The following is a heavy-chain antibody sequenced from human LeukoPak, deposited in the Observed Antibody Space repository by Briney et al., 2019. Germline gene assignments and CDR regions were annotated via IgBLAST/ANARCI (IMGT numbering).Heavy chain of an antibody. CDR3: ARVDRASGSYFDY. J-gene: IGHJ4*02. Sequence: GGSLRLSCAASVFTFSSYCMHWVRQAPCKGLEWVGVIWYDGSNKYYADSVKGRFTISRDNSKNTLYLQMNSLRAEDTAVYYCARVDRASGSYFDYWGQGTLVTVSS. CDR2: IWYDGSNK. D-gene: IGHD3-10*01. V-gene: IGHV3-33*01. CDR1: VFTFSSYC.